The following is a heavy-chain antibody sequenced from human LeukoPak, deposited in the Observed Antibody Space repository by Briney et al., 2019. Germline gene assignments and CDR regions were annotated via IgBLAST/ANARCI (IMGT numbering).Heavy chain of an antibody. CDR3: ASLVLRFLEWLPRSYYYMDV. CDR1: GGSLSSGSYY. CDR2: IYTSGST. D-gene: IGHD3-3*01. Sequence: SQTLALTCTVSGGSLSSGSYYGSWIRQPAGKGLEWIGRIYTSGSTNYNPSLKSRVTISVDTSKNQFSLKLSSVTAADTAVYYCASLVLRFLEWLPRSYYYMDVWGKGTTVTVSS. V-gene: IGHV4-61*02. J-gene: IGHJ6*03.